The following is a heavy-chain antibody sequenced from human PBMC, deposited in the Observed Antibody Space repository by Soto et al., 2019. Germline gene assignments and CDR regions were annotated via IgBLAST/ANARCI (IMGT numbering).Heavy chain of an antibody. V-gene: IGHV3-23*01. CDR2: ISGSGGST. CDR1: GFTFSSYA. D-gene: IGHD3-22*01. Sequence: EVQLLESGGGLVQPGGSLRLSCAASGFTFSSYAMSWVRQAPGKGLEWVSAISGSGGSTYYADSVKGRFTISRDNSKTTLYLQMNSLRAEDTAVYYCAKDLSSMIASQTHWGQGTMVTVSS. J-gene: IGHJ3*01. CDR3: AKDLSSMIASQTH.